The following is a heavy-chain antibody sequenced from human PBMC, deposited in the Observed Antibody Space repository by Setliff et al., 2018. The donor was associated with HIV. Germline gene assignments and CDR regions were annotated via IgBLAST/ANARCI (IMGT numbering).Heavy chain of an antibody. CDR3: ARMGTSYRSFEY. CDR2: INHSGNT. J-gene: IGHJ4*02. V-gene: IGHV4-34*01. Sequence: SETLSLTCAVYSGSFSTYYWTWIRQPPGKGLEWIGEINHSGNTNYNTSLKSRVTMSVDTSKNQFSLKLNSVTAADTAVYYCARMGTSYRSFEYWGQGTLVTVSS. CDR1: SGSFSTYY. D-gene: IGHD1-1*01.